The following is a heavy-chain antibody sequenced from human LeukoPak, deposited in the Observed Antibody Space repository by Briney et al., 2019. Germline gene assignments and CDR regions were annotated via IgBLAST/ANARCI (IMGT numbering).Heavy chain of an antibody. CDR2: INPNSGGT. D-gene: IGHD3-16*01. J-gene: IGHJ6*02. CDR1: GYTFTGYY. V-gene: IGHV1-2*02. Sequence: ASVTVSCKASGYTFTGYYMHWVRQAPGQGLEWMGWINPNSGGTNYAQKFQGRVTMTRDTSISTAYMELSRLRSDDTAVYYCARDHVTAYGMDVWGQGTTVTVSS. CDR3: ARDHVTAYGMDV.